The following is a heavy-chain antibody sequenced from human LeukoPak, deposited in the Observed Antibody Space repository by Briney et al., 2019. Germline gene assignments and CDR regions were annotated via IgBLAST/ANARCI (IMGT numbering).Heavy chain of an antibody. CDR3: AKQLDHQQLSATDY. Sequence: GGSLRLSCAASGFTFSSYALSWVRQAPGKGLEWVSTIGDSGYSAYYADSVKGRFTISRDNSKNALYLLMNSLRAEDTAVYFCAKQLDHQQLSATDYWGQGTLVTVSS. J-gene: IGHJ4*02. V-gene: IGHV3-23*01. CDR1: GFTFSSYA. CDR2: IGDSGYSA. D-gene: IGHD4-11*01.